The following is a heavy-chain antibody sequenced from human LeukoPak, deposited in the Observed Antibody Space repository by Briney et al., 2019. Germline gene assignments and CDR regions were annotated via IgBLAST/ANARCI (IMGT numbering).Heavy chain of an antibody. CDR1: GFNFDSCS. CDR3: AREMVAVAARSDY. CDR2: ITSSSSHI. J-gene: IGHJ4*02. Sequence: GGSLRLSCAASGFNFDSCSMNWVRQAPGKGLEWVSSITSSSSHIFYADSVKGRFTISRDNAKNSLYLQMNRLRVEDTAVYYCAREMVAVAARSDYWGQGTLVTVSS. D-gene: IGHD6-19*01. V-gene: IGHV3-21*01.